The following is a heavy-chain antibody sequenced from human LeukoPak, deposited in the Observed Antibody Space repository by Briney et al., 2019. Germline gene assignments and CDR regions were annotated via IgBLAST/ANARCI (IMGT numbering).Heavy chain of an antibody. V-gene: IGHV4-34*01. Sequence: PSETLSLTCAVYGGSFSGYYWSWIRQPPGKGLEWIGEINHSGSTNYNPSLKSRVTISVDTSKNQFSLKLSSVTAADTAVYYCARAWDVAYDSSGYYPYYFDYWGQGTLVTVPS. CDR3: ARAWDVAYDSSGYYPYYFDY. CDR1: GGSFSGYY. CDR2: INHSGST. J-gene: IGHJ4*02. D-gene: IGHD3-22*01.